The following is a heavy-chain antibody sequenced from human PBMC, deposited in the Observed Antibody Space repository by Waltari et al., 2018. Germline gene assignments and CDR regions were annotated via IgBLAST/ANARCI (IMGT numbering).Heavy chain of an antibody. CDR2: IYHSGRP. D-gene: IGHD5-12*01. J-gene: IGHJ4*02. CDR3: ARGGSWRDGYNSDPFDY. CDR1: GGSISSGGYS. V-gene: IGHV4-30-2*01. Sequence: QLQLQESGSGLVKPSQTLSLTCAVSGGSISSGGYSWSWIRQPPGKCLEWIGYIYHSGRPSYNPSLKSRGTISVDRATNQCSLKLSSGTAAETAVYYCARGGSWRDGYNSDPFDYWGQGTLVTVSS.